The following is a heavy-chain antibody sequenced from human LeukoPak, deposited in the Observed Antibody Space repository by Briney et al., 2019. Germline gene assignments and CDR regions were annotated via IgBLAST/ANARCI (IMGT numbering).Heavy chain of an antibody. D-gene: IGHD1-1*01. V-gene: IGHV4-61*01. Sequence: SETLSLTCTVSGDSINSINKYYWSWIRQSPGKGLEWIGYISYSGSTNYNPSLKSRVTISVDASKNQFSLKLTSVAAADTAVYYCVRGGPENDNWRYYVDFWGQGTLVTVSS. J-gene: IGHJ4*02. CDR1: GDSINSINKYY. CDR3: VRGGPENDNWRYYVDF. CDR2: ISYSGST.